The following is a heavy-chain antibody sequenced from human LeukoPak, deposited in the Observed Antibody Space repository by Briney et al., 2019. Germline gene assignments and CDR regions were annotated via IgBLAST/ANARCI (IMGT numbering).Heavy chain of an antibody. V-gene: IGHV1-2*02. CDR3: ARLAAISSSDY. J-gene: IGHJ4*02. D-gene: IGHD6-13*01. Sequence: GASVKVSFKASGYTFTSYYMHWVRQAPGQGLEWMGWINPNSGGTNYAQKFQGRVTMTRDTSISTAYMELSRLRSDDTAVYYCARLAAISSSDYWGQGTLVTVSS. CDR2: INPNSGGT. CDR1: GYTFTSYY.